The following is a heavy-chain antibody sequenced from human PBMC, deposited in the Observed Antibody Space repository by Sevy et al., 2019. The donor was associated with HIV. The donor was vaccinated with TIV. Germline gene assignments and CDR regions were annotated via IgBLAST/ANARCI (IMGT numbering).Heavy chain of an antibody. CDR2: ISAYNGNT. Sequence: ASVKVSCKASGYTFTSYGISWVRQAPGQGLEWMGWISAYNGNTNYAQKLQGRVTMTTDTSTSPAYMELRSLRSDDTAVYYCASESSYYYGMDVWGQGTTVTVSS. CDR3: ASESSYYYGMDV. CDR1: GYTFTSYG. V-gene: IGHV1-18*01. D-gene: IGHD6-6*01. J-gene: IGHJ6*02.